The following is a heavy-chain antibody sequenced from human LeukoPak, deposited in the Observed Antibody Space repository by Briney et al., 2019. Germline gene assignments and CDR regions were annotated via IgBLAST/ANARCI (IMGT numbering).Heavy chain of an antibody. CDR1: GFTFSSYA. V-gene: IGHV3-23*01. CDR2: ISGSGGST. J-gene: IGHJ4*02. D-gene: IGHD3-3*01. Sequence: PGGSLRLSCAASGFTFSSYAMSWVRQAPGKGLEWVSAISGSGGSTYYADSVKGRFTISRDNSKNTLYLQMNSLRAEDTAVYYCAKYPYDFWSGYYSGHWGQGTLVTVSS. CDR3: AKYPYDFWSGYYSGH.